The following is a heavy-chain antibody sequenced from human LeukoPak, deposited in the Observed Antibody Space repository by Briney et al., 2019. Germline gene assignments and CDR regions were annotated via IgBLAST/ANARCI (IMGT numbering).Heavy chain of an antibody. V-gene: IGHV3-30*04. CDR2: ISYDGSNK. CDR3: ARPRTYYDNPDV. Sequence: PGGSLRLSCAASGFTFSSYAMHWVRQAPGKGLEWVAVISYDGSNKYYADSVKGRFTISRDNSKNTLYLQMNSLRAEDTAVYYCARPRTYYDNPDVRGQGTTVTVSS. D-gene: IGHD3-9*01. J-gene: IGHJ6*02. CDR1: GFTFSSYA.